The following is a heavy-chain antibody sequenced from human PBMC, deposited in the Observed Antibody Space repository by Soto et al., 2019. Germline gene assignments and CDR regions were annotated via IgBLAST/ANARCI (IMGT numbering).Heavy chain of an antibody. Sequence: AAVKVSCKASGYTCTSYGISWVRQAPGQGLEWMGWISAYNGNTNYAQKLKGSVTMNTDTSTSTAYMELRSLRSDDTAVYYCARDVEWLLSQSAFDIWGQGTMVTVSS. CDR3: ARDVEWLLSQSAFDI. V-gene: IGHV1-18*01. J-gene: IGHJ3*02. CDR1: GYTCTSYG. CDR2: ISAYNGNT. D-gene: IGHD3-3*01.